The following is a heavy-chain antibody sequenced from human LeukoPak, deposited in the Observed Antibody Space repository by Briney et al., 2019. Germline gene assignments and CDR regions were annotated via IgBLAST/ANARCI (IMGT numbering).Heavy chain of an antibody. CDR3: ARRRRDILTGYYVFDY. CDR1: GGSISSSSYY. J-gene: IGHJ4*02. CDR2: IYYSGST. D-gene: IGHD3-9*01. V-gene: IGHV4-39*01. Sequence: SETLSLTCTVSGGSISSSSYYWGWIRQPPGKGLEWIGSIYYSGSTYYNPSLKSRVTISVDTSKNQFSLKLSSVTAADTAVYYCARRRRDILTGYYVFDYWRQGTLVTVSS.